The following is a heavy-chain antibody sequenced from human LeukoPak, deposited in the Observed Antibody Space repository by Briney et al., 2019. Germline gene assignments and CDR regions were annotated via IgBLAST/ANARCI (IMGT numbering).Heavy chain of an antibody. CDR1: GFTFSSYS. D-gene: IGHD6-13*01. J-gene: IGHJ4*02. Sequence: PGGSLRLSCADSGFTFSSYSMNWVRQAPGKGLEWVSYISSSSSTIYYADSVKGRFTISRDNAKNSLYLQMNSLRAEDTAVYYCARFQQLVLRSASDFDYWGQGTLVTVSS. CDR2: ISSSSSTI. CDR3: ARFQQLVLRSASDFDY. V-gene: IGHV3-48*01.